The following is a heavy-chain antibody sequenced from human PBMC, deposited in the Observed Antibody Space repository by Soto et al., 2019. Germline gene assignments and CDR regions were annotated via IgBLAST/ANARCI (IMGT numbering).Heavy chain of an antibody. V-gene: IGHV3-30*03. CDR1: GFTFSSYG. CDR2: ISYDGSNK. Sequence: GGSLRLSCAASGFTFSSYGMHWVRQAPGKGLEWVAVISYDGSNKYYADSVKGRFTISRDNSKNTLYLQMNSLRAEDTAVYYCAREPPLGAYTMDVWGQGTTVTVSS. D-gene: IGHD3-16*01. J-gene: IGHJ6*02. CDR3: AREPPLGAYTMDV.